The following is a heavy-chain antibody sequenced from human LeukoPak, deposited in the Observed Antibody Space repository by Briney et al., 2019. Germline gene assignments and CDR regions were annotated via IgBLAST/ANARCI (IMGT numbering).Heavy chain of an antibody. CDR1: GFTFDDYA. J-gene: IGHJ6*02. V-gene: IGHV3-9*01. Sequence: PGGSLRLSCAASGFTFDDYAMHWVRQAPGKGLEWVSGISWNSGSIGYADSVKGRFTISRDNAKNSLYLQMNSLRVEDTGIYYCARDRAAKARIGGMDVWGQGTTVIVSS. CDR2: ISWNSGSI. D-gene: IGHD5-24*01. CDR3: ARDRAAKARIGGMDV.